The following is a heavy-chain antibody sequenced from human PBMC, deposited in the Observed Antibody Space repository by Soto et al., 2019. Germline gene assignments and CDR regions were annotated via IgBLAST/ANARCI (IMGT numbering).Heavy chain of an antibody. Sequence: ASVKVSCKASGYIFKTYNIHWVRQAPGQRPEWMGWINPSNGGTKYAQKFQGRVTMTRDTSISTAYMELSRLRSDDTAVYYCAREGITGTMGWFDPWGQGTLVTVSS. CDR2: INPSNGGT. CDR1: GYIFKTYN. CDR3: AREGITGTMGWFDP. J-gene: IGHJ5*02. V-gene: IGHV1-2*02. D-gene: IGHD1-7*01.